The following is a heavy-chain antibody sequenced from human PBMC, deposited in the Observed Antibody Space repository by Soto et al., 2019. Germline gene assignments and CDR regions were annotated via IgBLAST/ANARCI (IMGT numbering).Heavy chain of an antibody. Sequence: PGGSLRLSCAASGFTFSSYAMHWVRQAPGKGLEWVAVISYDGSNKYYADSVKGRFTISRDNSKNTLYLQMNSLRAEDTAVYYCARVKERDDFWSGYYNYWYYYYGMDVWGQGTTVTVFS. CDR1: GFTFSSYA. V-gene: IGHV3-30-3*01. CDR2: ISYDGSNK. CDR3: ARVKERDDFWSGYYNYWYYYYGMDV. J-gene: IGHJ6*02. D-gene: IGHD3-3*01.